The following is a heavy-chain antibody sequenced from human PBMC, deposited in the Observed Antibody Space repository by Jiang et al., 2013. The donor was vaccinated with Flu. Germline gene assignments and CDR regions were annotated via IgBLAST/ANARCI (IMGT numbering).Heavy chain of an antibody. CDR3: ARSYDSRAYWAAFDI. CDR1: GFVTQHSWNA. J-gene: IGHJ3*02. CDR2: LIGMIL. D-gene: IGHD3-22*01. V-gene: IGHV2-70*04. Sequence: TLTCTFSGFVTQHSWNACELDPSAPTGRPWSGLDVLIGMILKYYTTSLKTRLTISTDTSKNQVVLTMTNVDPVDTATYYCARSYDSRAYWAAFDIWGQGTMVTVSA.